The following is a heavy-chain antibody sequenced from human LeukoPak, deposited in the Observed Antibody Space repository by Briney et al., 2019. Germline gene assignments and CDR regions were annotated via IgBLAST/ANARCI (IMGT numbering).Heavy chain of an antibody. CDR3: ASQTTRRLPIAVADYFDY. Sequence: GGSLRLACGVSGFTFSSYSMNWVRQAPGKGLEWVSFISTSSSYIYYADSVKGRFTISRDNARNSLYLRMNSLRPEDTAVYYCASQTTRRLPIAVADYFDYWGQGTLVTVSS. CDR2: ISTSSSYI. D-gene: IGHD6-19*01. J-gene: IGHJ4*02. CDR1: GFTFSSYS. V-gene: IGHV3-21*01.